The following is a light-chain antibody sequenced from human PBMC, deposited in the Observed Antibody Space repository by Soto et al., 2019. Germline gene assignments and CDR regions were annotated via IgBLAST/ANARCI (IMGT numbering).Light chain of an antibody. CDR1: QSVRSN. CDR3: QHYNNLWG. Sequence: EIVMTQSPATLSVSPGERVTLSCRASQSVRSNLAWYQQKPGQVPRVLIYGASTRAIGIPDRFSGSGSGTEFTLTISSLQSEDFAVSYGQHYNNLWGFGGGTKVEIK. V-gene: IGKV3-15*01. J-gene: IGKJ4*01. CDR2: GAS.